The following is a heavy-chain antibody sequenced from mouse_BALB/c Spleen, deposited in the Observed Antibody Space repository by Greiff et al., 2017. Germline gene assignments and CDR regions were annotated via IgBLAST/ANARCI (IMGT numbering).Heavy chain of an antibody. Sequence: EVKVVESGGDLVKPGGSLKLSCAASGFTFSSYGMSWVRQTPDKRLEWVATISSGGSYTYYPDSVKGRFTISRDNAKNTLYLQMSSLKSEDTAMYYSARESLITTATAWCAYWGQGSLVTVSA. CDR1: GFTFSSYG. CDR2: ISSGGSYT. CDR3: ARESLITTATAWCAY. V-gene: IGHV5-6*01. D-gene: IGHD1-2*01. J-gene: IGHJ3*01.